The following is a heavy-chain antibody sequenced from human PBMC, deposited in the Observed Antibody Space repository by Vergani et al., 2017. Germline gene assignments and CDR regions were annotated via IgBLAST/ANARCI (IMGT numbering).Heavy chain of an antibody. D-gene: IGHD4-23*01. Sequence: QLQLQESGSGLVKPSQTLSLTCAVSGGSISRGGYSWSWIRQPPGKGLEWIGYIYHSGSTYYNPSLKSRVTISVGRSKNQFSLKLSSVTAADTAVYYCARGGTVVGSGAFDIWGQGTMVTVSS. CDR1: GGSISRGGYS. V-gene: IGHV4-30-2*01. CDR2: IYHSGST. J-gene: IGHJ3*02. CDR3: ARGGTVVGSGAFDI.